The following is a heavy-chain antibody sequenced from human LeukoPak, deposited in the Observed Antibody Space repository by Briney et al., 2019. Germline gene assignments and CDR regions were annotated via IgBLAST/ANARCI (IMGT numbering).Heavy chain of an antibody. V-gene: IGHV3-7*01. D-gene: IGHD3-3*01. CDR3: ARDPRFLEWLLSFDY. Sequence: GGSLRLSCAASGFTFSSYWMSWVRQAPGKGLEWVANIKQDGSEKYYVDSVKGRFTISRDNAKNSLYLQMNSLRAEDTAVYYCARDPRFLEWLLSFDYWGQGTLVTVSS. CDR2: IKQDGSEK. CDR1: GFTFSSYW. J-gene: IGHJ4*02.